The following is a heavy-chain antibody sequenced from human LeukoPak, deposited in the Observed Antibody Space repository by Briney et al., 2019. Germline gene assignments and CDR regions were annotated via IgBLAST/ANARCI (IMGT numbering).Heavy chain of an antibody. J-gene: IGHJ4*02. CDR1: GYTLTGHS. V-gene: IGHV1-2*02. Sequence: GASVKVSCKASGYTLTGHSMHWVRQAPGQGLEWMGWMNPNSGGTKYTRKFQGRVTMTRDTSISTAYMELSRLTSDDTAMYYCARDKLGLGELSLCDEWGQGTQVTVSS. D-gene: IGHD3-16*02. CDR2: MNPNSGGT. CDR3: ARDKLGLGELSLCDE.